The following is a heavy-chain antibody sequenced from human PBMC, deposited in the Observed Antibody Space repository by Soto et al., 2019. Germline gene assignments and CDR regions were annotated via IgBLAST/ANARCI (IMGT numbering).Heavy chain of an antibody. Sequence: KTSETLSLTCTFSCGSVSSSRYYWSWIRQSPGKGLEWIGYIYSSGSTHYSPSLMSRVTISLDTSKNQFSLKLSSVTAADTAVYYCARGGRITMIVATPGAFDIWGQGTLVTVSS. J-gene: IGHJ3*02. CDR2: IYSSGST. V-gene: IGHV4-61*01. D-gene: IGHD3-22*01. CDR3: ARGGRITMIVATPGAFDI. CDR1: CGSVSSSRYY.